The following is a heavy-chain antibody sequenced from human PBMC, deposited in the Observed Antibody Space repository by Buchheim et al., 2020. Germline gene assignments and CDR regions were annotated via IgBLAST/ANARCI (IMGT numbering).Heavy chain of an antibody. J-gene: IGHJ4*02. CDR3: AKANQGSDLGLFDY. V-gene: IGHV3-23*01. D-gene: IGHD3-10*01. CDR2: ISGGGTT. CDR1: GFTFSKFA. Sequence: EVQLLESGGNLVQPGGSLRLSCAASGFTFSKFAMSWVRQAPGKGLEWVSTISGGGTTYYADSVTGRFTISRDNSKNTLYVQINSLRAEDTAVYYCAKANQGSDLGLFDYWGQGA.